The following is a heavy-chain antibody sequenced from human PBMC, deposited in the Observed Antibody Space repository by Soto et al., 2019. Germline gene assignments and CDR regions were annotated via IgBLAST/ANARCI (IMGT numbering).Heavy chain of an antibody. CDR1: GFTVSSNY. CDR3: ARLYDFWSGGFDY. Sequence: GGSLRLSCAASGFTVSSNYMSWVRQAPGKGLEWVSVIYSGGSTYYADSVKGRFTISRDNSKNTLYLQMNSLRAEDTAVYYCARLYDFWSGGFDYWGQGTLVTVSS. V-gene: IGHV3-53*01. D-gene: IGHD3-3*01. CDR2: IYSGGST. J-gene: IGHJ4*02.